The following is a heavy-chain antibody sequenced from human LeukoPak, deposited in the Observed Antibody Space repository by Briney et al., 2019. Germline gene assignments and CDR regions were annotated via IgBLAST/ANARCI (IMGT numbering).Heavy chain of an antibody. V-gene: IGHV3-21*01. D-gene: IGHD3-16*01. CDR2: ISSSSSYI. Sequence: PGGSLRLSCAASGFTFSSYSMNWVRQAPGKGLEWVSSISSSSSYIYYADSVKGRFTISRDNAKNSLYLQMNSLRAEDTAVYYCARRGDGRLDAFDIWGQGTMVTVSS. CDR1: GFTFSSYS. CDR3: ARRGDGRLDAFDI. J-gene: IGHJ3*02.